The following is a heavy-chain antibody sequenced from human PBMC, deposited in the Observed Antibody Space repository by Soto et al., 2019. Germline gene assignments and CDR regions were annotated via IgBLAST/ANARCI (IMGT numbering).Heavy chain of an antibody. Sequence: PGGSLRLSCAASGFTVRANYLSWVRQAPGKGLEWISVIYRDGTTKYADSVKGRFTISRDNSQNTLYLQMNSLRGEDTAVYYCARGQDVVFVPLFDYWGQGALFTVSS. V-gene: IGHV3-53*01. CDR2: IYRDGTT. CDR3: ARGQDVVFVPLFDY. CDR1: GFTVRANY. J-gene: IGHJ4*02. D-gene: IGHD2-15*01.